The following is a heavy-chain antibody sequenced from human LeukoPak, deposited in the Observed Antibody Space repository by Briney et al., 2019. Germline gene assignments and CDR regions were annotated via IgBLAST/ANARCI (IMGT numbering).Heavy chain of an antibody. CDR1: GGTFSSYA. V-gene: IGHV1-69*01. CDR3: ARGIVVGSLYYMDV. Sequence: SSVKVSCKASGGTFSSYAISWVRQAPGQGLEWMGGIIPIFATTNYPQKFQGRVTITADDSTSTAYMELSSLRSEDTAVYYCARGIVVGSLYYMDVWGKGTTVTVSS. D-gene: IGHD2-21*01. CDR2: IIPIFATT. J-gene: IGHJ6*03.